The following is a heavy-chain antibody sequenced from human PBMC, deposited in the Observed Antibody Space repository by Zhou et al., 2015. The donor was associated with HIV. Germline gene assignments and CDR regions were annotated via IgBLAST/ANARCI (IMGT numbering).Heavy chain of an antibody. CDR1: GYTFTGYY. CDR3: AWCDIVVVPAAGRGRGGYGMDV. V-gene: IGHV1-18*04. CDR2: ISAYNGNT. J-gene: IGHJ6*02. Sequence: QVQLVQSGAEVKKPGASVKVSCKASGYTFTGYYMHWVRQAPGQGLEWMGWISAYNGNTNYAQKLQGRVTMTTDTSTSTAYMELRSLRSDDTAVYYCAWCDIVVVPAAGRGRGGYGMDVWGRRDRRSTVSS. D-gene: IGHD2-2*01.